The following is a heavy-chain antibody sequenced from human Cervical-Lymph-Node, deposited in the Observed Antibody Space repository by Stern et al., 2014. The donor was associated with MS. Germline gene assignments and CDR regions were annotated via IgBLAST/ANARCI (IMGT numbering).Heavy chain of an antibody. CDR2: IGAYNGNT. CDR3: ARGLLGSENAFDI. D-gene: IGHD2-15*01. J-gene: IGHJ3*02. CDR1: GYTFTSNG. V-gene: IGHV1-18*01. Sequence: DQLVESGAEVKKPGASVKVSCKASGYTFTSNGISGVRQAPGQGLECMGWIGAYNGNTNDAQKLQGRVTMTTDTSTSTAYMELRSLRSDDTAVYYCARGLLGSENAFDIWGQGTMVTVSS.